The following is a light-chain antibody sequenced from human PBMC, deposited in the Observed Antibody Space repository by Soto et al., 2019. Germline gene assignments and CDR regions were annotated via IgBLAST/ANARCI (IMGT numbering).Light chain of an antibody. CDR1: SGSIASNY. V-gene: IGLV6-57*01. Sequence: NFMLTQPHSVSESPGKTVIISCTRSSGSIASNYVQWYQQPPARSPTTVIYEDNQRPSVVPDRFSGSIDTSTNSASPTISGLENDEAADYFCQSYDSTNQVFGGGTKLTVL. CDR2: EDN. J-gene: IGLJ3*02. CDR3: QSYDSTNQV.